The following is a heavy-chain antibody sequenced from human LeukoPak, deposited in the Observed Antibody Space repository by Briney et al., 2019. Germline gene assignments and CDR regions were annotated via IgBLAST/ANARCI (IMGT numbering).Heavy chain of an antibody. Sequence: SETLSLTCTVSGGSISSSNWWSWVRPPPGKGLEWIGEIYHSGSTNYNPSLKSRVTISVDKSKNQFSLKLSSVTAADTAVYYCARTIAAAGPGGAFDIWGQGTMVTVSS. CDR2: IYHSGST. D-gene: IGHD6-13*01. V-gene: IGHV4-4*02. CDR1: GGSISSSNW. CDR3: ARTIAAAGPGGAFDI. J-gene: IGHJ3*02.